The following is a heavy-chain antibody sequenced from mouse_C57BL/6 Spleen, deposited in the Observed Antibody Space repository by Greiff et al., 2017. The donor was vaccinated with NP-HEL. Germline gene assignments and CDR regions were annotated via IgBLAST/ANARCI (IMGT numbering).Heavy chain of an antibody. CDR3: ARSGDGYPYYYAMDY. CDR1: GYTFTSYW. CDR2: IHPNSGST. D-gene: IGHD2-3*01. Sequence: QVQLQQPGAELVKPGASVKLSCKASGYTFTSYWMHWVKQRPGQGLEWIGMIHPNSGSTNYNEKFKSKAKLTVDKSSSTAYMQLSSLTSEDSAVYYCARSGDGYPYYYAMDYWGQGTSVTVSS. V-gene: IGHV1-64*01. J-gene: IGHJ4*01.